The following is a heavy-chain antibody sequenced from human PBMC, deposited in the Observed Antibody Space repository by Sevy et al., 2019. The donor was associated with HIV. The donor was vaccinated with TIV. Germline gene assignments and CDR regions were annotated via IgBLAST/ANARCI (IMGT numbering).Heavy chain of an antibody. CDR3: AKRRVQSGLSGGLANFGMDV. CDR1: GFPFSNYA. D-gene: IGHD2-8*02. V-gene: IGHV3-23*01. J-gene: IGHJ6*02. Sequence: GGCLRLSWAASGFPFSNYAMSWVRQAPGKGLEWVSTLIGGGSRTYYADSVTGRFIISRDNSRNTLYLQMNSLRAEDTAIYFCAKRRVQSGLSGGLANFGMDVCGRGTTVTVSS. CDR2: LIGGGSRT.